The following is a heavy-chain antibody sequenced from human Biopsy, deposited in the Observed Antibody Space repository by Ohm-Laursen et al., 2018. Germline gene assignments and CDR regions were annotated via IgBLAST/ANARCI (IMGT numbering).Heavy chain of an antibody. CDR2: VSNGGIT. CDR1: GGSIISYY. V-gene: IGHV4-59*01. J-gene: IGHJ5*02. D-gene: IGHD3-3*01. CDR3: ARTPRDSFWSGSYKRGLWFDP. Sequence: SETLSLTCSVSGGSIISYYWPWIRQPPGKGLEWIGHVSNGGITNYNPPLKSRVTISKDTSKNQFSLQVNSVTAADTAVYYCARTPRDSFWSGSYKRGLWFDPWGQGTLVIVSS.